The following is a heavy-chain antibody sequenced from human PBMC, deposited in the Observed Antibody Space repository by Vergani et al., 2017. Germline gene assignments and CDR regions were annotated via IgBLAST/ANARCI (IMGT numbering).Heavy chain of an antibody. CDR1: GGSFNTYY. D-gene: IGHD3-9*01. CDR3: ERGIDQDEASTGYRLEGMDI. J-gene: IGHJ6*02. Sequence: QVQLEESGPGLVKPSETLSLTCTVSGGSFNTYYWSWIRQSPGKGLEWIGYIYSTGSTNYNPSLNSRVTMSVDTSKNQFSLKLRSVTAADTAVYLGERGIDQDEASTGYRLEGMDIWGQGTTVTISS. CDR2: IYSTGST. V-gene: IGHV4-59*13.